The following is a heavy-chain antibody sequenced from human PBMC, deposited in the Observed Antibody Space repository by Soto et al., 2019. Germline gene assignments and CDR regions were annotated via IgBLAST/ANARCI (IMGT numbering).Heavy chain of an antibody. V-gene: IGHV3-7*03. J-gene: IGHJ6*02. Sequence: EVQLVESGGGLVQPGGSLRLSCAASGLTFSKYWMTWVRQAPGKGLEWVANIKYDGSEQYYVGSVKGRFAISRDNAKNSLFLQMNSLRAEDTAVYYCASVPGSPGYHGLDVWGQGTTVTVSS. CDR3: ASVPGSPGYHGLDV. D-gene: IGHD5-12*01. CDR2: IKYDGSEQ. CDR1: GLTFSKYW.